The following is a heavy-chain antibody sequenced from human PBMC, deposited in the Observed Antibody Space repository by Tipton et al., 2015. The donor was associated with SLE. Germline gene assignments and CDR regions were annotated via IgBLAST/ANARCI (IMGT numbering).Heavy chain of an antibody. D-gene: IGHD6-6*01. CDR2: IYTSGST. CDR3: ARDSGLGSSLDFDY. Sequence: TLSLTCTVSGGSISSGSYYWSWIRPPAGKGLEWIGYIYTSGSTNYNPSLKSRVTISVDTSKNQFSLKLSSVTAADTAVYYCARDSGLGSSLDFDYWGQGTLVTVSS. CDR1: GGSISSGSYY. J-gene: IGHJ4*02. V-gene: IGHV4-61*09.